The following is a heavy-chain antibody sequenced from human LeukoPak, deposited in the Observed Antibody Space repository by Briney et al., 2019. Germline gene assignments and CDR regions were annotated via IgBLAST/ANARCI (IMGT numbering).Heavy chain of an antibody. CDR2: IYYSGST. V-gene: IGHV4-39*01. D-gene: IGHD3-22*01. Sequence: SETLSLTCTVSGGSISNSFYWGWIRQPPGKGLEWIGSIYYSGSTYYNSSLKSRVTISVDTSKNQFSLNLSSVTAADTAVYYCARLLYYHDSRAYPMGDGFDIWGQGTMVTVSS. CDR3: ARLLYYHDSRAYPMGDGFDI. J-gene: IGHJ3*02. CDR1: GGSISNSFY.